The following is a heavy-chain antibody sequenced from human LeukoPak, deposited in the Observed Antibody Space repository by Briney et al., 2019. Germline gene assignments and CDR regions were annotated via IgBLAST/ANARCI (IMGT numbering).Heavy chain of an antibody. CDR1: GFTFSSYA. J-gene: IGHJ4*02. CDR2: ISGSGGST. CDR3: ARDFMATYCSSTSCYPPSRLTAGIDY. V-gene: IGHV3-23*01. Sequence: GGSLRLSCAASGFTFSSYAMGWVRQAPGKGLEWVSAISGSGGSTYYADSVKGRFTISRDNAKNSLYLQMNSLRAEDTAVYYCARDFMATYCSSTSCYPPSRLTAGIDYWGQGTLVTVSS. D-gene: IGHD2-2*01.